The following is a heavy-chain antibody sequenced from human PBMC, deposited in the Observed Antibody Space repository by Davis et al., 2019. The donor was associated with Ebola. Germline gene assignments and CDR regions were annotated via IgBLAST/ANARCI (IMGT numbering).Heavy chain of an antibody. CDR3: AREAYCSGGSCLIYYYYGMDV. J-gene: IGHJ6*02. Sequence: GESLKISCTASGFTFGDYAMSWFRQAPGKGLEWVGFIRSKAYGGTTEYAASVKGRFTISRDDSKSIAYLQMNSLKTEDTAVYYCAREAYCSGGSCLIYYYYGMDVWGQGTTVTVSS. CDR1: GFTFGDYA. D-gene: IGHD2-15*01. V-gene: IGHV3-49*03. CDR2: IRSKAYGGTT.